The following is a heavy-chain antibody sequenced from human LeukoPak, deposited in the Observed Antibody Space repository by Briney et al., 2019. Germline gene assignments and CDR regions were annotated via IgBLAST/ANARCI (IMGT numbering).Heavy chain of an antibody. CDR2: IIPIFGTA. V-gene: IGHV1-69*13. CDR3: ARELASSGWYREAAYYFDY. D-gene: IGHD6-19*01. CDR1: GGTFSSYA. Sequence: SVKVSCKASGGTFSSYAISWVRQAPGQGLEWMGGIIPIFGTANYAQKFQGRVTITADESTSTAYMELSSLRSEDTAVYYCARELASSGWYREAAYYFDYWGQGTLVTVSS. J-gene: IGHJ4*02.